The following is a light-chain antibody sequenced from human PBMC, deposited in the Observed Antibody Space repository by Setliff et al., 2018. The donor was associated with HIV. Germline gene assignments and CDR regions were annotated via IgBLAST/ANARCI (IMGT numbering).Light chain of an antibody. CDR3: SSYTSSTPLYV. CDR1: SSDVGGYNY. Sequence: QSALTQPASVSGSPGQSITISCTGTSSDVGGYNYVSWYQQHPGKAPKLMISDVSNRPSGVSNRFSGSKSGNTASLTISGLQAEDEADYYCSSYTSSTPLYVFGTGTKVTV. CDR2: DVS. V-gene: IGLV2-14*03. J-gene: IGLJ1*01.